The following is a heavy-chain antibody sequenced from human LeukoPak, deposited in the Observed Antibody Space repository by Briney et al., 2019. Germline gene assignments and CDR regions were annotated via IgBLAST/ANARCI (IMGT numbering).Heavy chain of an antibody. Sequence: SETLSLTCAVYGGSFSGYYWSWIRQPPGKGLERIGEINHSGSTNYNPSLKSRVTISVDTSKNQFSLKLSSVTAADTAVYYCARGLRYFDWFYPLDYWGQGTLVTVSS. CDR3: ARGLRYFDWFYPLDY. D-gene: IGHD3-9*01. CDR1: GGSFSGYY. J-gene: IGHJ4*02. V-gene: IGHV4-34*01. CDR2: INHSGST.